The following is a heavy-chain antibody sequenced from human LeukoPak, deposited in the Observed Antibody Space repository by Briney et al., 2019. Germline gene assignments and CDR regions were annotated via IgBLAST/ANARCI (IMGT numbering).Heavy chain of an antibody. V-gene: IGHV1-18*01. CDR2: ISAYNGNT. J-gene: IGHJ5*02. CDR3: AREEYSYGYDWFDP. CDR1: GYTFTSYG. D-gene: IGHD5-18*01. Sequence: ASVKVPCKASGYTFTSYGISWVRQAPGQGLEWMGWISAYNGNTNYAQKLQGRVTMTTDTSTSTAYMELRSLRSDDTAVYYCAREEYSYGYDWFDPWGQGTLVTVSS.